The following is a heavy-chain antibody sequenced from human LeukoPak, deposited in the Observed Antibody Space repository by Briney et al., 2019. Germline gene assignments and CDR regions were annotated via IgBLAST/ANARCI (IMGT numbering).Heavy chain of an antibody. D-gene: IGHD7-27*01. J-gene: IGHJ4*02. Sequence: PSETLSLTCTVSSGSISSSSYYWGWIRQPPGKGLEWIGSIYYSGSTYYNPSLKSRVTISVDTSKNQFSLKLSSVTAADTAVYYCARDPRVLGYFDYWGQGTLVTVSS. CDR2: IYYSGST. CDR3: ARDPRVLGYFDY. CDR1: SGSISSSSYY. V-gene: IGHV4-39*07.